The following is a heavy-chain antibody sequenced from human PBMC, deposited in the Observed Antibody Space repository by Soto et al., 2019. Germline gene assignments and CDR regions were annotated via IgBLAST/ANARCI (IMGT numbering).Heavy chain of an antibody. CDR3: ARIDSPITNPMDV. CDR1: GFTFSDYW. J-gene: IGHJ6*02. V-gene: IGHV3-7*01. CDR2: IKPDISER. D-gene: IGHD3-16*01. Sequence: EVQLVESGGGLVQPGGSLRLSCAASGFTFSDYWMAWVRQAPGKGLEWVANIKPDISERYYVGSVKGRFTIARDNAENSLYLQMDSLRAEDTAVYYCARIDSPITNPMDVWGQGTSVTVSS.